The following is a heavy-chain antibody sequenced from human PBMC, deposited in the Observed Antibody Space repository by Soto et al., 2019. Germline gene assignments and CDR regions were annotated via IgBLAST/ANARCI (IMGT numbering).Heavy chain of an antibody. CDR1: GFTFSSYA. J-gene: IGHJ4*02. Sequence: GESLKISCAASGFTFSSYAMSWVRQAPGKGLEWVSGISDSGASTYYADSVKGRFTISRDNSKNTLYLQMNSLRAEDTAVYSCARGGRAWYGFDYWGQGTLVTVSS. CDR2: ISDSGAST. CDR3: ARGGRAWYGFDY. V-gene: IGHV3-23*01. D-gene: IGHD2-15*01.